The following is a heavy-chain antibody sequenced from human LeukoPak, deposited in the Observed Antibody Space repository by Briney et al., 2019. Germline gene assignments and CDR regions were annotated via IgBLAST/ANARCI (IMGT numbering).Heavy chain of an antibody. CDR1: GFTFIDYT. V-gene: IGHV3-30*04. Sequence: PGRSLRLSCTTSGFTFIDYTMHWVRQAPGEGPEWVALASSDGSDKQYAASVKGRFTISRDDSENTLYLEMNTLKDEDTAVYYCARAHSASWYAAYWGHGTRVTVSS. CDR3: ARAHSASWYAAY. J-gene: IGHJ4*03. CDR2: ASSDGSDK. D-gene: IGHD2-2*01.